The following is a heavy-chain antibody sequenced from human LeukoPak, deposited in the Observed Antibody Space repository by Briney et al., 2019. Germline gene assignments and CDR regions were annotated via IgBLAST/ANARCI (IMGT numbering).Heavy chain of an antibody. CDR3: ASDGSYQGVDY. V-gene: IGHV4-39*07. J-gene: IGHJ4*02. CDR2: IYYSGST. CDR1: GDSISGSSYY. D-gene: IGHD1-26*01. Sequence: PSETLSLTCSVSGDSISGSSYYWGWIRQPPGKGLEWIGSIYYSGSTYYNPSLKSRVTISVDTSKNQFSLKLSSVTAADTAVYYCASDGSYQGVDYWGQGTLVTVSS.